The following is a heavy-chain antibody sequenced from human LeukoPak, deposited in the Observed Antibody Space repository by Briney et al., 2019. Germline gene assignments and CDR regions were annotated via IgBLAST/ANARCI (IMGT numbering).Heavy chain of an antibody. CDR1: GLTVTNAW. CDR3: ARENRNYDFWSGPSSNWFDP. V-gene: IGHV3-15*07. J-gene: IGHJ5*02. D-gene: IGHD3-3*01. Sequence: AGGSLRLSCSASGLTVTNAWMNWVRQAPGEGLDWVGRIASKTDGGATDYAAPVKGRFTISRDDSKNTLNLQMNSLRAEDTAVYYCARENRNYDFWSGPSSNWFDPWGQGTLVTVSS. CDR2: IASKTDGGAT.